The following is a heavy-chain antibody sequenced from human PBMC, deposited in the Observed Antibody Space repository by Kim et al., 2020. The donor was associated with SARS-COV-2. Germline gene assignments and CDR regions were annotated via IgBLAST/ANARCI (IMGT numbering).Heavy chain of an antibody. V-gene: IGHV4-39*01. CDR3: ARHPTAKVLRFLEWLLYLDY. D-gene: IGHD3-3*01. Sequence: SRVTISVDTSKNQFSLKQSSVTAADTAVYYCARHPTAKVLRFLEWLLYLDYWGQGTLVTVSS. J-gene: IGHJ4*02.